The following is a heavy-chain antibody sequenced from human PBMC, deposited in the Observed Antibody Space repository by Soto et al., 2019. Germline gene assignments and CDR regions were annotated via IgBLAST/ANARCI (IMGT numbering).Heavy chain of an antibody. CDR1: GFTFSDYY. CDR3: ARLRASGWYMGGYLDY. J-gene: IGHJ4*02. Sequence: HVQLVESGGGLVKPGGSLRLSCAASGFTFSDYYMSWIRQAPGKGLEWVSYIVGSSAYTNYADSVKGRFTISRDNAKNSLYLEMNSLRAEDTAVYYCARLRASGWYMGGYLDYWRQGTLVTVSS. D-gene: IGHD6-13*01. CDR2: IVGSSAYT. V-gene: IGHV3-11*06.